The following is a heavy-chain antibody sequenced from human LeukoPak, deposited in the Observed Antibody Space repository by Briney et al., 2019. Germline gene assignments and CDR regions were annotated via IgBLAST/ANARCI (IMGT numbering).Heavy chain of an antibody. J-gene: IGHJ4*02. CDR1: GGSISSYY. D-gene: IGHD6-19*01. CDR2: IYYSGST. Sequence: SETLSLTCTVSGGSISSYYWSWIRQPPGKGLEWIGYIYYSGSTNYNPSLKSRVTISVDTSKNQFSLKLISVTAADTAVYYCARVITSGWYYFDDWGQGTLVTVSS. V-gene: IGHV4-59*01. CDR3: ARVITSGWYYFDD.